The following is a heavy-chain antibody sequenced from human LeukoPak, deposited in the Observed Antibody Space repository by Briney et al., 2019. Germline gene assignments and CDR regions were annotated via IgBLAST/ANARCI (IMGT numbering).Heavy chain of an antibody. CDR1: GVSFDDYG. J-gene: IGHJ4*02. D-gene: IGHD5-18*01. Sequence: GGSLRLSCTASGVSFDDYGMSWVRQAPGKGLEWVSHISSSGSTIYYADSVKGRFTISRDNAKNSLYLQMNSLRAEDTAVYYCASHVDTAMVSDYFDYWGQGTLVTVSS. V-gene: IGHV3-11*01. CDR2: ISSSGSTI. CDR3: ASHVDTAMVSDYFDY.